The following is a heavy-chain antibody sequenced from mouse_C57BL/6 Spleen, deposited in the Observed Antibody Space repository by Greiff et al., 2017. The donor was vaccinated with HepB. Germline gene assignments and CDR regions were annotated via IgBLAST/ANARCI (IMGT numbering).Heavy chain of an antibody. J-gene: IGHJ4*01. CDR3: ARASTMVTHYYAMDY. Sequence: QVQLQQSGAELVRPGTSVKMSCKASGYTFTNYWIGWAKQRPGHGLEWIGDIYPGGGYTNYNEKFKGKATLTADKSSSTAYMQFSSLTSEDSAIYYCARASTMVTHYYAMDYWGQGTSVTVSS. CDR1: GYTFTNYW. V-gene: IGHV1-63*01. D-gene: IGHD2-1*01. CDR2: IYPGGGYT.